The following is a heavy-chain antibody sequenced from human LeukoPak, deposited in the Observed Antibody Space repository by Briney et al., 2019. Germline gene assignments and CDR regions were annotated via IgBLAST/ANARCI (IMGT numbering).Heavy chain of an antibody. D-gene: IGHD3-10*01. Sequence: GGSLRLSCEASGFTFSDVWMTWVRQAPGKGLEWVANIRQDGSEGNYVDSVKGRFTVSRDNAKNSLYLQLNNLRAEDTAVYYCATRKCSISACRASSHHCMDFWGKGTTDIVSS. CDR2: IRQDGSEG. V-gene: IGHV3-7*01. CDR1: GFTFSDVW. CDR3: ATRKCSISACRASSHHCMDF. J-gene: IGHJ6*03.